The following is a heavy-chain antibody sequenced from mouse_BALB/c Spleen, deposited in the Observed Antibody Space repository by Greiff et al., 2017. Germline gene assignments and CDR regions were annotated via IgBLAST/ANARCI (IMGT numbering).Heavy chain of an antibody. D-gene: IGHD1-1*01. CDR3: TLPRVYYYGSFDY. CDR1: GYTFTSYW. V-gene: IGHV1-5*01. J-gene: IGHJ2*01. Sequence: DVQLQESGTVLARPGASVKMSCKASGYTFTSYWMHWVKQRPGQGLEWIGAIYPGNSDTSYNQKFKGKAKLTAVTSTSTAYMELSSLTNEDSAVYYCTLPRVYYYGSFDYWGQGTTLTVSS. CDR2: IYPGNSDT.